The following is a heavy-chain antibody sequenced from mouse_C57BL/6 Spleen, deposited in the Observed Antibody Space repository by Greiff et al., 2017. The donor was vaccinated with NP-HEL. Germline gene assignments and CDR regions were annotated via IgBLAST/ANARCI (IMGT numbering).Heavy chain of an antibody. Sequence: QVQLQQSGVDLLNPGAPLRMSSRPSASPFPTYPLGWMKQNHGKSLDWIGNFLPYNDDTKYNEKFKGKATLTVEKSSSTVYLELSRLTSDDSAVYYCAFSTVEGYFDVWGTGTTVTVSS. CDR1: ASPFPTYP. D-gene: IGHD1-1*01. J-gene: IGHJ1*03. CDR2: FLPYNDDT. V-gene: IGHV1-47*01. CDR3: AFSTVEGYFDV.